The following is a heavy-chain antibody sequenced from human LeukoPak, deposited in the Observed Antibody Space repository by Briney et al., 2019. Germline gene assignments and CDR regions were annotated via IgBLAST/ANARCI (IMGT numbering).Heavy chain of an antibody. CDR2: IYTGGGT. J-gene: IGHJ4*02. D-gene: IGHD3-10*01. CDR3: ARESGSGSRGFDY. Sequence: GGSLRLSCAASGFTVSSIYMNWVPQAPGKGLEWGSVIYTGGGTYYADSVKERFTISRDNSKNTLYLEMNSLRAEDTAVYYCARESGSGSRGFDYWGQGTLVTVSS. CDR1: GFTVSSIY. V-gene: IGHV3-66*01.